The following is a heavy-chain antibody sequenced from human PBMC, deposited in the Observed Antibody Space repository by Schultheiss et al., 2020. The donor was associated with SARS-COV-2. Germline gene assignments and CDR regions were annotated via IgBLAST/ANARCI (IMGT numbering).Heavy chain of an antibody. V-gene: IGHV3-48*03. D-gene: IGHD5-18*01. Sequence: GGSLRLSCAASGITFSSYEMNWVRQAPGKGLEWVSYISSSGSTIYYADSVKGRFTISRDNAKNSLYLQMNSLRAEDTAVYYCARTKQSQYSYGMSYFYGMDVWGQGTTVTVSS. CDR3: ARTKQSQYSYGMSYFYGMDV. CDR1: GITFSSYE. J-gene: IGHJ6*02. CDR2: ISSSGSTI.